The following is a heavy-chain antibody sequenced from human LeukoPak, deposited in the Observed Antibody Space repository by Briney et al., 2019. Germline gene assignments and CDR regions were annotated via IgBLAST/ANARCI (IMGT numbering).Heavy chain of an antibody. V-gene: IGHV4-4*02. J-gene: IGHJ2*01. CDR1: GGSITNSNW. Sequence: SETLSLTCAVSGGSITNSNWWSWVRQPPGKGLEWIGEIYHSGSTNYNPSLKSRVTISVDKSKNQFSLTLSSATAADTAVYYCARGTGYSYGHGNFDLWGRGTLVTVSS. CDR3: ARGTGYSYGHGNFDL. D-gene: IGHD5-18*01. CDR2: IYHSGST.